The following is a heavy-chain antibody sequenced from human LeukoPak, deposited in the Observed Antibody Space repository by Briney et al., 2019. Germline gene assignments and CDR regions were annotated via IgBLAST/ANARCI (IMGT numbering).Heavy chain of an antibody. CDR1: GFTFSSYG. D-gene: IGHD3-22*01. CDR3: AKAYYYDSSGYYYVSLFYMDV. J-gene: IGHJ6*03. CDR2: ISGSGGST. Sequence: GGSLRLSCAASGFTFSSYGMSWVRQAPGKGLEWVSAISGSGGSTYYADSVKGRFTISRDNSKNTLYLQMNSLRAKDTAVYYCAKAYYYDSSGYYYVSLFYMDVWGKGTTVTISS. V-gene: IGHV3-23*01.